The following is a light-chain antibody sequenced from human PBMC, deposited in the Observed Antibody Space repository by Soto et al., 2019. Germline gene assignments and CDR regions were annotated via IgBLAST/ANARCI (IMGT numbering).Light chain of an antibody. CDR3: SSYTSSSAQV. V-gene: IGLV2-14*01. CDR2: DVN. Sequence: QSALTQPASVSGSPGQSITISCTGTSSDVGAYNYVSWYQQRPGKAPKVIIYDVNNRPSGVSNRFSGSKSGNTASLTISGLQAEDETDYYCSSYTSSSAQVFGTGTKVTVL. J-gene: IGLJ1*01. CDR1: SSDVGAYNY.